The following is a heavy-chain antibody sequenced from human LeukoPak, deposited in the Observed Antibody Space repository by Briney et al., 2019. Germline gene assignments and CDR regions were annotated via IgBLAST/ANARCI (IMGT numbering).Heavy chain of an antibody. V-gene: IGHV3-21*01. J-gene: IGHJ4*02. CDR2: ISSSSSYI. CDR1: GFTFSSYS. Sequence: GGSLRLSCAASGFTFSSYSMNWVRQAPGKGLEWASSISSSSSYIYYADSVKGRFTISRDNAKNSLYLQMNSLRAEDTAVYYCARESLSGSGSYYWGQGTLVTVSA. D-gene: IGHD3-10*01. CDR3: ARESLSGSGSYY.